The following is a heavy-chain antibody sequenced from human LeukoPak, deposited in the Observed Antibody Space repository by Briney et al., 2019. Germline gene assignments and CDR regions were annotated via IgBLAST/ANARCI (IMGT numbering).Heavy chain of an antibody. Sequence: GGSLRLSCAGSGFTFSNYWMSWVRQAPVKGLEWVANIKNDGSEKYYLDSVKGRFTISRDNAKNSLYLQMNSLRAEDTAVYYCARSPYTSGWYGVGYWGQGTLVTVSS. CDR1: GFTFSNYW. V-gene: IGHV3-7*01. D-gene: IGHD6-19*01. CDR3: ARSPYTSGWYGVGY. J-gene: IGHJ4*02. CDR2: IKNDGSEK.